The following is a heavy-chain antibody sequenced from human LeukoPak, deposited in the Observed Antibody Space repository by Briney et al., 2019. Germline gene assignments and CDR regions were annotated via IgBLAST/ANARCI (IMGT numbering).Heavy chain of an antibody. Sequence: SETLSLTCTVSGGSISSYYWSWIRQPAGKGLEWIGRIYTSGSTNYNPSLKSRVTMSVDTSKNQFSLKLSSVTAADTAVYYCARSMPYSSSWYQVNYYTDVWGKGTTVTVSS. V-gene: IGHV4-4*07. CDR2: IYTSGST. J-gene: IGHJ6*03. CDR1: GGSISSYY. CDR3: ARSMPYSSSWYQVNYYTDV. D-gene: IGHD6-13*01.